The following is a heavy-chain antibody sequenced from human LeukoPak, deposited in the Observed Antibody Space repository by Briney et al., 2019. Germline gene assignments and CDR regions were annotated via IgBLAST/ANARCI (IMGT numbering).Heavy chain of an antibody. J-gene: IGHJ4*02. Sequence: ASVKVSCKVSGKTLSDLSIHWLRQPPGKGLEWLGGSDPEDGERIYAQMFQGRVTMTEDTSIDTAYMELSSLRSEDTAVYYCVTRFTTMAVDYFDYWGQRTLVTVSP. V-gene: IGHV1-24*01. CDR2: SDPEDGER. D-gene: IGHD5-18*01. CDR3: VTRFTTMAVDYFDY. CDR1: GKTLSDLS.